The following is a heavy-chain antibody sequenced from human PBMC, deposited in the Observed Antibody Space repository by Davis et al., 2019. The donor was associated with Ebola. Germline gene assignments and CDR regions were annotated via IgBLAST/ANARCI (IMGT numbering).Heavy chain of an antibody. D-gene: IGHD6-19*01. CDR2: INHSGST. J-gene: IGHJ6*02. CDR3: ARGAKQWLATMDV. CDR1: GGSFSGYY. Sequence: SETLSLTCAVYGGSFSGYYWSWIRQPPGKGLEWIGEINHSGSTNYNPSLKSRVTISVDTSKNQFSLKLSSVTAADTAVYYCARGAKQWLATMDVWGQGTTVTVSS. V-gene: IGHV4-34*01.